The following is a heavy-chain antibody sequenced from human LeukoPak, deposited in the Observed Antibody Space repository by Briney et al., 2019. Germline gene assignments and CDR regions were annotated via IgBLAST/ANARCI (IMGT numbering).Heavy chain of an antibody. CDR3: AKDMGDADYVVDY. CDR1: GFTFNTYG. D-gene: IGHD4-17*01. J-gene: IGHJ4*02. CDR2: ISYDGSNE. V-gene: IGHV3-30*18. Sequence: GGSLRLSCAASGFTFNTYGMHWVRQAPGKGLEWVAVISYDGSNEYYADSVKGRLTISRDNSKNTLYLQMDSLRVEDTAVYFCAKDMGDADYVVDYWGQGTLVTVSS.